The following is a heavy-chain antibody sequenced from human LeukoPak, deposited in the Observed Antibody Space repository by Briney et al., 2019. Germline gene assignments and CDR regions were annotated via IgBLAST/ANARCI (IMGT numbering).Heavy chain of an antibody. CDR3: ARQGPSSGYPDY. V-gene: IGHV3-23*01. D-gene: IGHD3-22*01. Sequence: PGGSLRLSCAASGFTFSSYAMSWVRQAPGKGLEWVSAISGSGGSTYYADSVKGRFTISRDNSKNTLYLQMNSLRAEDTAVYYSARQGPSSGYPDYWGQGTLVTVSS. J-gene: IGHJ4*02. CDR1: GFTFSSYA. CDR2: ISGSGGST.